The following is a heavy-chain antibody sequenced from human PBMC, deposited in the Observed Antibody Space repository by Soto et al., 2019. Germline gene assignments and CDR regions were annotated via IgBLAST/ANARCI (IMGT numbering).Heavy chain of an antibody. CDR1: GGSFIGYY. Sequence: SETLYLTCAVYGGSFIGYYWSWIRQPPGKGLGWIGEINHSGSTNYNPSLKSRVTISVDTSKNQFSLKLSSVTAADTAVYYCARRPSLVYFTNGVCRRWNWFDPSGQGTLVTVS. V-gene: IGHV4-34*01. CDR2: INHSGST. D-gene: IGHD2-8*01. J-gene: IGHJ5*02. CDR3: ARRPSLVYFTNGVCRRWNWFDP.